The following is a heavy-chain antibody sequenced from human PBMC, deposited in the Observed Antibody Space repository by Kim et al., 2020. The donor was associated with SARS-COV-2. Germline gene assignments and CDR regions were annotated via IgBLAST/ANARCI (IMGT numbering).Heavy chain of an antibody. CDR2: IYYSGST. CDR3: ARDLGRYCSSTSCSEIGY. J-gene: IGHJ4*02. CDR1: GGSISSGDYY. Sequence: SETLSLTCTVSGGSISSGDYYWSWIRQPPGKGLEWIGYIYYSGSTYYNPSLKSRVTISVDTSKNQFSLKLSSVTAADTAVYYCARDLGRYCSSTSCSEIGYWGQGTLVTVSS. V-gene: IGHV4-30-4*01. D-gene: IGHD2-2*01.